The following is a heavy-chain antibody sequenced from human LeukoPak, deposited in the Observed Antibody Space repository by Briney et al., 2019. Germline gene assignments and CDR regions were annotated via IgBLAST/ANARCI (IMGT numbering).Heavy chain of an antibody. CDR3: ARAPASIAAAGTPLRSWFDP. CDR1: GYTFTGYH. V-gene: IGHV1-2*02. Sequence: GASVKVSCKASGYTFTGYHMHWVRQAPGQGLEWMGWINPNSGGTNYAQKFQGRVTMTRDTSISTAYMELSRLRSDDTAVYYCARAPASIAAAGTPLRSWFDPWGQGTLVTVSS. J-gene: IGHJ5*02. D-gene: IGHD6-13*01. CDR2: INPNSGGT.